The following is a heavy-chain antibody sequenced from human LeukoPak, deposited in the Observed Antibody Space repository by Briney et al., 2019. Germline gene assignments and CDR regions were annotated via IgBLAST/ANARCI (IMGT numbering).Heavy chain of an antibody. V-gene: IGHV3-30*03. D-gene: IGHD2-2*01. Sequence: PGGSLRLSCAASGFTFSSYGMHWVRQAPGKGLEWVAVISYDGSNKYYADSVKGRFTISRDNSKNTLYLQMNSLRAEDTAVYYCARGYCSSTSCPHFDYWGQGTLVTVSS. CDR3: ARGYCSSTSCPHFDY. CDR1: GFTFSSYG. J-gene: IGHJ4*02. CDR2: ISYDGSNK.